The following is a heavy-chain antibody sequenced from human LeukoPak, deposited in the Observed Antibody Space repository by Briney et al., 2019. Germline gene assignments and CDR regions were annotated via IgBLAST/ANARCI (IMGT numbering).Heavy chain of an antibody. Sequence: SETLSLTCTVSGDSISNGNWWNWVRLPPGKGLDWIGEISHVGSTKYSPSLKDRATISKDNSKNQFSLKLNSVTAADTATYYCTRSSGWWSLDYWGQGALVTVSS. CDR2: ISHVGST. D-gene: IGHD6-13*01. J-gene: IGHJ4*02. V-gene: IGHV4-4*02. CDR1: GDSISNGNW. CDR3: TRSSGWWSLDY.